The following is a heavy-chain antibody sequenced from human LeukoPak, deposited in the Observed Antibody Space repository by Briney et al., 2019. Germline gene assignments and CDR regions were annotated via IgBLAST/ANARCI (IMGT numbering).Heavy chain of an antibody. CDR1: GGSISSSSYY. CDR2: INHSGST. CDR3: ARQRRTYYMDV. V-gene: IGHV4-39*01. J-gene: IGHJ6*03. Sequence: SETLSLTCTVSGGSISSSSYYWGWIRQPPGKGLEWIGEINHSGSTNYNPSLKSRVTISVDTSKNQFSLKLSSVTAADTAVYYCARQRRTYYMDVWGKGTTVTVSS.